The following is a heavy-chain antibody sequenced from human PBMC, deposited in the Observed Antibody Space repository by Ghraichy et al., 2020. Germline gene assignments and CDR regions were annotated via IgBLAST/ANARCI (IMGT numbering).Heavy chain of an antibody. Sequence: SETLCLTCTVSGGSISSGSYYWNWIRQYPGKGLEWIGYIYYSGSTYYIPSLKSRLSISIDTSKNQVSLRLTSVTAADTAVYYCARDGKGAASRWFDPWGQGTLVTVSS. D-gene: IGHD6-13*01. CDR1: GGSISSGSYY. CDR3: ARDGKGAASRWFDP. CDR2: IYYSGST. J-gene: IGHJ5*02. V-gene: IGHV4-31*03.